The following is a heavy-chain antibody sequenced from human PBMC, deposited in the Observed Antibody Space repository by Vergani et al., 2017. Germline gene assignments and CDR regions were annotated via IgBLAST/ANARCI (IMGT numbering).Heavy chain of an antibody. CDR1: GGTFSSYA. V-gene: IGHV1-69*18. Sequence: QVQLVQSGAEVKKPGSSVKVSCKASGGTFSSYAISWVRQAPGQGLEWMGRIIPIFGTATYAQKFQGRVTSTADESTSTAYMELSSLRSEDTAVYYCARPFGGTTGWWLASWGQGTLVTVSA. CDR2: IIPIFGTA. J-gene: IGHJ5*02. D-gene: IGHD1-1*01. CDR3: ARPFGGTTGWWLAS.